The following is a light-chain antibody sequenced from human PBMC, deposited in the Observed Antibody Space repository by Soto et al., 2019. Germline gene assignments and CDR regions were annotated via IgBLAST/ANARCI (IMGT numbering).Light chain of an antibody. CDR2: EVS. CDR3: SSYGSTSTRYV. Sequence: QSALTQPASVSGSPGQSITISCTGTSSDVGGYNYVSWYQQHPGKAPKLMIYEVSQRPSGVSNRFSGSKSANTASLTISGLQAEDEADYFCSSYGSTSTRYVFGTGTKLTVL. CDR1: SSDVGGYNY. J-gene: IGLJ1*01. V-gene: IGLV2-14*01.